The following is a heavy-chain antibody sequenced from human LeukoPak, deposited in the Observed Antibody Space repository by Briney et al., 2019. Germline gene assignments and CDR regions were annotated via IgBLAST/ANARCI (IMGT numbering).Heavy chain of an antibody. V-gene: IGHV1-69*04. CDR1: GGTFSSYA. D-gene: IGHD3-22*01. CDR2: IIPILGIA. CDR3: ARESISSGYYYFDY. Sequence: SVNVSCKASGGTFSSYAISWVRQAPGQGLEWMGRIIPILGIANYAQKFQGRVTITADKSTSTAYMELSSLRSEDTAVYYCARESISSGYYYFDYWGQGTLVTVSS. J-gene: IGHJ4*02.